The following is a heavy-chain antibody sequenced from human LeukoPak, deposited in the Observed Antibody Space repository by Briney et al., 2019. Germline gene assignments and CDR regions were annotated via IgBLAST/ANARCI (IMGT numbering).Heavy chain of an antibody. V-gene: IGHV3-30*18. CDR3: AKDLRAAVAVSWWFDL. D-gene: IGHD6-19*01. CDR2: ISYDGSNK. CDR1: GLTFCSYG. J-gene: IGHJ5*02. Sequence: GGSLRLSCAASGLTFCSYGMHWVRQAPGKGLEWVAVISYDGSNKYYADSVKGRFTISRDNSKNTLYLQMNSLRAEDTAVYYCAKDLRAAVAVSWWFDLWGQGTLVTVSS.